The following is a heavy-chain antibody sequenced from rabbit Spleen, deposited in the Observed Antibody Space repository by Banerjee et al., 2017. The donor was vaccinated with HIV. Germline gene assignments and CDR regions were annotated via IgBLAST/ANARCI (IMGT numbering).Heavy chain of an antibody. CDR3: ARDSGTSFSSYGMDL. CDR2: IDTGSSGFT. CDR1: GFSFSSNW. V-gene: IGHV1S45*01. Sequence: QQQLEESGGGLVKPGGTLTLTCTVSGFSFSSNWIFWVRQAPGKGLEWIACIDTGSSGFTYFASWAKGRFTISKTSSTTVTLQVTSLTAADTATYFCARDSGTSFSSYGMDLWGQGTLVTVS. J-gene: IGHJ6*01. D-gene: IGHD8-1*01.